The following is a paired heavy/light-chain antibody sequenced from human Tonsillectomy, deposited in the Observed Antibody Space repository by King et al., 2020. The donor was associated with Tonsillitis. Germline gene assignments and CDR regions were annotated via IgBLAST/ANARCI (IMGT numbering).Light chain of an antibody. Sequence: QSVLTQPPSVSGAPGQRVTISCTGSSSNIGAGFDVHWYQQLPGAAPKLLIYDNTNRPSGVPARFSGSKSGTSASLAITGLQAEDEADYYCQAYDSSLSGSWVFGGGTKVTVL. CDR1: SSNIGAGFD. V-gene: IGLV1-40*01. J-gene: IGLJ3*02. CDR3: QAYDSSLSGSWV. CDR2: DNT.
Heavy chain of an antibody. Sequence: QVQLVESGGGVVQPGGSLRLSCAASGFTFSRYGMNWVRQAPGKGLEWVGYIRFDGTNKYYAESVKGRFSISRDNSQNTLYLQMNSVRGEDTAVYYCAKLLDDFWSGPRPFDHWGQGTLVTVSS. CDR3: AKLLDDFWSGPRPFDH. J-gene: IGHJ5*02. CDR2: IRFDGTNK. V-gene: IGHV3-30*02. CDR1: GFTFSRYG. D-gene: IGHD3-3*01.